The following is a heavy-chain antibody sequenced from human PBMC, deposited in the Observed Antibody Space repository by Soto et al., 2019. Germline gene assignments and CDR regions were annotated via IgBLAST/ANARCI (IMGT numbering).Heavy chain of an antibody. CDR2: ISAYNGNT. CDR1: GYTFTSYG. J-gene: IGHJ3*02. V-gene: IGHV1-18*01. D-gene: IGHD1-26*01. CDR3: ARDPTSRGAFDI. Sequence: ASVKVSCKASGYTFTSYGISWVRQAPGQGLEWMGWISAYNGNTNYAQKLLGRVTMTTDTSTSTAYMELRSLRSDDTAVYYCARDPTSRGAFDIWGQGTMVTVSS.